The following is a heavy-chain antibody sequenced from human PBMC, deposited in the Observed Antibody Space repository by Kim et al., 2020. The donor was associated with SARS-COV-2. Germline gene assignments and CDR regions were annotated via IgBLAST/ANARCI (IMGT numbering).Heavy chain of an antibody. J-gene: IGHJ4*02. V-gene: IGHV3-21*01. CDR3: AGGEVMVYAMD. D-gene: IGHD2-8*01. Sequence: IYYADAVEGRFTISRDNAKNSLYLQMNSLGAEDTAVYYCAGGEVMVYAMDWGQGTLVTVSS. CDR2: I.